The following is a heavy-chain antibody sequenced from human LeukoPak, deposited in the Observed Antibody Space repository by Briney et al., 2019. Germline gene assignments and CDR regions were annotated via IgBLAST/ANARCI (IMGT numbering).Heavy chain of an antibody. J-gene: IGHJ4*02. CDR2: INHSGST. CDR3: ARGGDSSGYSLFDY. D-gene: IGHD3-22*01. CDR1: GGSFSGYY. V-gene: IGHV4-34*01. Sequence: SETLSLTCAVYGGSFSGYYWSWIRQPPGKGLEWIGEINHSGSTNYNPSLKSRVTISVGTSKNQFSLKLSSVTAADTAVYYCARGGDSSGYSLFDYWGQGTLVTVSS.